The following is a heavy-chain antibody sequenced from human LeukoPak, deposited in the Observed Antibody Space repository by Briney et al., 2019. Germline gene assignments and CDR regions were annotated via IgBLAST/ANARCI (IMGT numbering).Heavy chain of an antibody. J-gene: IGHJ6*02. CDR3: AATVVTGYYYYSYDMDV. D-gene: IGHD4-23*01. Sequence: GRSLRLSCAASGFTFSSYAMHWVRQAPGKGLEWVAVISYDGSNKYYADSVKGRFTISRDNSKNTLYLQMNSLRAEDTAVYYCAATVVTGYYYYSYDMDVWGQGTTVTVSS. CDR1: GFTFSSYA. CDR2: ISYDGSNK. V-gene: IGHV3-30-3*01.